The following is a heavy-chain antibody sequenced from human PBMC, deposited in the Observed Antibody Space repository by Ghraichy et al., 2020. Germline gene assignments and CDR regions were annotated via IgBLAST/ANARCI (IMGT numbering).Heavy chain of an antibody. J-gene: IGHJ3*02. V-gene: IGHV1-18*01. CDR3: ARASTIFGVVIISIEAFDI. D-gene: IGHD3-3*01. Sequence: ASVKVSCKASGYTFTSYGISWVRQAPGQGLEWMGWISAYNGNTNYAQKLQGRVTMTTDTSTSTAYMELRSLRSDDTAVYYCARASTIFGVVIISIEAFDIWGQGTMVTVSS. CDR1: GYTFTSYG. CDR2: ISAYNGNT.